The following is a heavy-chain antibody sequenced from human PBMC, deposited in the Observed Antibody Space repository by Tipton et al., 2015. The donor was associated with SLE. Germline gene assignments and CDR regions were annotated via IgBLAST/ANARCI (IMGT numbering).Heavy chain of an antibody. CDR3: ARGIDAFDI. Sequence: TLSLTCTVSGGSISSYYWSWFRHTAGKGLEWIGRIYTSGSTNYTPSLKSRVTMSVDTSKNQFSLKLSSVTAADTAVYYCARGIDAFDIWGQGTMVTVSS. CDR1: GGSISSYY. J-gene: IGHJ3*02. CDR2: IYTSGST. V-gene: IGHV4-4*07.